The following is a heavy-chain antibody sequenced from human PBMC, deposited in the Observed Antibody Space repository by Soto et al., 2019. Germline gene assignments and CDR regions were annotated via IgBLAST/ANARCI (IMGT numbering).Heavy chain of an antibody. CDR1: GFSLSNARMS. Sequence: QVTLKESGPVLVKPTETLTLTCTFSGFSLSNARMSVSWIRQPPGKALEWLAHIFSNDAKSYSASLKSRLTISKDTSRSQVVLTMTDMDPVDTATYSGALIRGWGWLGPNDYWGQGTLVTVSS. CDR2: IFSNDAK. V-gene: IGHV2-26*01. D-gene: IGHD3-10*01. J-gene: IGHJ4*02. CDR3: ALIRGWGWLGPNDY.